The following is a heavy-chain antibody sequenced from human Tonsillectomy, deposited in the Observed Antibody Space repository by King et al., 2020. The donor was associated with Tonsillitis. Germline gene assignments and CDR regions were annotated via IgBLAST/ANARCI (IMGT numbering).Heavy chain of an antibody. D-gene: IGHD6-19*01. CDR3: AKDTAITGWLTALDS. CDR2: ISWNGGHI. CDR1: GFTFDEYA. J-gene: IGHJ4*02. V-gene: IGHV3-9*01. Sequence: VQLVESGGDLVQPGRSLRLSCAASGFTFDEYAMHWVRQAPGKGLEWVAGISWNGGHIDYAEFVKGRLTISRDIAKNSLYLEMNSLRSEDTALYYCAKDTAITGWLTALDSWGQGTLVTVSS.